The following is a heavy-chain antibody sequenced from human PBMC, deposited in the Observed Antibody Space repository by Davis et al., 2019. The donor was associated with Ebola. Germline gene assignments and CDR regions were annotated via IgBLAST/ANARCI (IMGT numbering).Heavy chain of an antibody. CDR1: GFTFTDHY. J-gene: IGHJ3*02. CDR3: ARGSVGTAFRAFDI. V-gene: IGHV3-72*01. D-gene: IGHD5-18*01. Sequence: PGGSLRLSCAASGFTFTDHYMDWVRQAPGQGLGWVARIRNKGNSYTPEYAASVKGRFTISRDDSENSHYLQMNSLKTEDTAVYYCARGSVGTAFRAFDIWGQGTMVTVSS. CDR2: IRNKGNSYTP.